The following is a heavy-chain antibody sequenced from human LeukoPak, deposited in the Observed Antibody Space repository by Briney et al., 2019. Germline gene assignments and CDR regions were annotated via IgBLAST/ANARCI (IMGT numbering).Heavy chain of an antibody. CDR3: ARDVGSSWCFDY. D-gene: IGHD6-13*01. J-gene: IGHJ4*02. CDR2: INTNSGGT. CDR1: GYTFTGHY. Sequence: ASVKVSCKASGYTFTGHYIHWVRQAPGQGLEWMGWINTNSGGTNYAQNFQGRVTMTRDTSMSTAYMELSRLRSDDTAVYYCARDVGSSWCFDYWGQGTLVTVSS. V-gene: IGHV1-2*02.